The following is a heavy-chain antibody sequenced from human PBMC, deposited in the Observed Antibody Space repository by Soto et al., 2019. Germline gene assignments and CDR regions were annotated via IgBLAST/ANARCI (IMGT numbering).Heavy chain of an antibody. CDR3: ARIVGSTEHVY. J-gene: IGHJ4*02. CDR2: TYYRSKWYN. V-gene: IGHV6-1*01. CDR1: VYTVSSNSAA. Sequence: PSETLSLTCAISVYTVSSNSAAWNWIIQSPSRGLEWLGRTYYRSKWYNDYAVSVKGRITINPDTSKNQFSLQLNSVTPEDTAVYYCARIVGSTEHVYWGQGTLVIVSS. D-gene: IGHD6-13*01.